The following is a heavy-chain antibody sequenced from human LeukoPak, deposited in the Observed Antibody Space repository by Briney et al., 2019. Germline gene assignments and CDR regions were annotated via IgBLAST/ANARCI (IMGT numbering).Heavy chain of an antibody. CDR1: GFSLSTSGMC. J-gene: IGHJ4*02. D-gene: IGHD4-17*01. CDR3: ARAYNDYGDYGFDY. Sequence: ESGPALVKPTQTLTLTCTFSGFSLSTSGMCVSWIRQPPGKALEWLARIDWDDDKYYSTSLKTRLTISKDTSKNQVVLTMTNMDPVDTATYYCARAYNDYGDYGFDYWGREPWSPSPQ. CDR2: IDWDDDK. V-gene: IGHV2-70*11.